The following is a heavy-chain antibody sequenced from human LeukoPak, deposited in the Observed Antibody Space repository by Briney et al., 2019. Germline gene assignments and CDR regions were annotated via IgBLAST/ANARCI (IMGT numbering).Heavy chain of an antibody. CDR3: ARGPYGIVVVITSNWFDP. J-gene: IGHJ5*02. CDR2: MNAGNGNT. D-gene: IGHD3-22*01. CDR1: GYIFTDYA. V-gene: IGHV1-3*01. Sequence: ASVKVSCKASGYIFTDYAIHWLRQAPGQRPEWMGWMNAGNGNTKYSQKFQGRVTLIRDTSAATAYMELSSLTHDDLAVYYCARGPYGIVVVITSNWFDPWGQGTLVTVSS.